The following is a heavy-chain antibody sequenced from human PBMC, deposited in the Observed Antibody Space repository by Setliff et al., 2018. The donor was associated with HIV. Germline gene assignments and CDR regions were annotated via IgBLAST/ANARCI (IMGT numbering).Heavy chain of an antibody. Sequence: LRLSCAASGFTFSDHYMDWVRQAPGKGLEWVGRTRNKVNSYTTEYAASVKGRFTISRDDSKNSLYLQMNSLKTEDTAVYYCARGSGHSGFDLNFDYWGRGTLVTVSS. J-gene: IGHJ4*02. V-gene: IGHV3-72*01. D-gene: IGHD5-12*01. CDR1: GFTFSDHY. CDR3: ARGSGHSGFDLNFDY. CDR2: TRNKVNSYTT.